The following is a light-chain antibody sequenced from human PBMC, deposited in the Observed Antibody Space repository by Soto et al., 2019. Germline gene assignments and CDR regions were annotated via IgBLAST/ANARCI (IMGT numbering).Light chain of an antibody. CDR3: SSHAGSNSFYV. J-gene: IGLJ1*01. CDR2: EVT. Sequence: QSALTQPPSASGSPGQSVTISCTGTSSDVGRYNYVSRYQQHPGKTPKLIIYEVTKRPSGVPDRFSASKSGNTASLTVSGLQAEDEADYYCSSHAGSNSFYVFGTGTKVTVL. CDR1: SSDVGRYNY. V-gene: IGLV2-8*01.